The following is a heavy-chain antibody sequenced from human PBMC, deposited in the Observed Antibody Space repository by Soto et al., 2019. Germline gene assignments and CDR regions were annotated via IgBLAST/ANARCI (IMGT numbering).Heavy chain of an antibody. V-gene: IGHV3-23*01. D-gene: IGHD6-19*01. Sequence: EVQLLESGGGLVQPGGSLRLSCAASGFTFSSYAMSWVRQAPGQGLEWVSAISGSGGSTYYADSVKGRFTIARDNSKNRMYRQMNSLRAEDTAVYYCAYSMAVDGRVRFGYWGQGTLVTVCS. CDR1: GFTFSSYA. J-gene: IGHJ4*02. CDR2: ISGSGGST. CDR3: AYSMAVDGRVRFGY.